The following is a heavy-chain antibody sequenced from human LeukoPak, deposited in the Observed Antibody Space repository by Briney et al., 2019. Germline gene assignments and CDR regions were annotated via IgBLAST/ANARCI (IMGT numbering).Heavy chain of an antibody. J-gene: IGHJ4*02. D-gene: IGHD3-16*02. CDR2: IKQDGSEK. V-gene: IGHV3-7*01. CDR1: GFTFRGYW. Sequence: GGSLRLSCAASGFTFRGYWMSWVRQAPGKGLEWVANIKQDGSEKNYVDSVKGRFTISRDNAKNSLYLQMNSLRAEDTAAYYCARDYLLDYWGQGTLVTVSS. CDR3: ARDYLLDY.